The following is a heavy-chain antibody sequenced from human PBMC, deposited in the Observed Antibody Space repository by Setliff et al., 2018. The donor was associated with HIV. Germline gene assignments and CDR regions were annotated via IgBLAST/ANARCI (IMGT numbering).Heavy chain of an antibody. CDR3: ARAVYYDSSGYYLPFDY. J-gene: IGHJ4*02. V-gene: IGHV4-61*01. CDR1: GGSVSSGSYY. CDR2: IYYSGST. D-gene: IGHD3-22*01. Sequence: PSETLSLTCTVSGGSVSSGSYYRSWIRQPPGKGLEWIGYIYYSGSTNYNPSLKSRVTISVDTSKNQFSLKLSSVTAADTAVYYCARAVYYDSSGYYLPFDYWGQGTLVTVSS.